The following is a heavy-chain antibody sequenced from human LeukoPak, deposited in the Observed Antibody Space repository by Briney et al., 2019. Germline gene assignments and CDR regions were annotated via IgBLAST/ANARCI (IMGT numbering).Heavy chain of an antibody. Sequence: GGSLRLSCAASGFTFSSYAMSWVRQAPGKGLEWVSAISGSGGSTYYADSVKGRFTISRDNSKNTLYLQMNSLRAEDTAVYYCAKGTRYCSSTSCYTDAPDDAFDIWGQGTMVTVSS. J-gene: IGHJ3*02. D-gene: IGHD2-2*02. CDR2: ISGSGGST. V-gene: IGHV3-23*01. CDR3: AKGTRYCSSTSCYTDAPDDAFDI. CDR1: GFTFSSYA.